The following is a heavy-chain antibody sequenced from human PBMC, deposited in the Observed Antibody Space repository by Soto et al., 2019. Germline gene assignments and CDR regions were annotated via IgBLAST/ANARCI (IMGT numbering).Heavy chain of an antibody. J-gene: IGHJ4*02. V-gene: IGHV3-23*01. D-gene: IGHD2-15*01. CDR3: AKSRVVVVAATSIDY. CDR1: GFTFSSYA. Sequence: GGSLRLSCAASGFTFSSYAMSWVRQAPGKGLEWVSAISGSCGSTYYADSVKGRFTISRDNSKNTLYLQMNSLRAEDTAVYYCAKSRVVVVAATSIDYWGQGTLVTVSS. CDR2: ISGSCGST.